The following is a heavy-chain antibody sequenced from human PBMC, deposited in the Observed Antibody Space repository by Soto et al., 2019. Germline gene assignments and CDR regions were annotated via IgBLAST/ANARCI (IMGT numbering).Heavy chain of an antibody. J-gene: IGHJ4*02. V-gene: IGHV3-21*01. CDR2: ISSTSIYI. Sequence: EVQLVAPGGGLVKPGGSLRLSCAASGFTFSCYSMICIRQAPGKGRAWGSSISSTSIYIHSAASGKGGFTISIPKDTNSLYVQMNGLRADDTDVYYCARDIEGMDCGSGNWGQGTLVTVCS. D-gene: IGHD2-21*02. CDR1: GFTFSCYS. CDR3: ARDIEGMDCGSGN.